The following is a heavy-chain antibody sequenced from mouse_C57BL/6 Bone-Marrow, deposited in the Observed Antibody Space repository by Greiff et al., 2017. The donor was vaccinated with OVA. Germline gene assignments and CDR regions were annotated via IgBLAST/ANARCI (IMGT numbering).Heavy chain of an antibody. CDR3: ARDGSGYWFAY. CDR2: INYDGSST. J-gene: IGHJ3*01. Sequence: DVKLVESEGGLVQPGSSMKLSCTASGFTFSDYYMAWARQVPEKGLEWVANINYDGSSTYYLDSLKSRFIISRDNAKNILYLQMSSLTTEDSAIYYCARDGSGYWFAYWGQGTLVTVSA. CDR1: GFTFSDYY. V-gene: IGHV5-16*01. D-gene: IGHD3-2*02.